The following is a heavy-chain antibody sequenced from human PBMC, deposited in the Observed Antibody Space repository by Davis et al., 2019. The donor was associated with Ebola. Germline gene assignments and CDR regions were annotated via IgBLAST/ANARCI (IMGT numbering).Heavy chain of an antibody. CDR1: GYTFTSYA. D-gene: IGHD1-26*01. V-gene: IGHV1-3*01. CDR3: ARDTVYSSGPAP. J-gene: IGHJ5*02. Sequence: AASVKVSCKASGYTFTSYAMHWVRQAPGQRLEWMGWINAGNGNTKYSQKFQGRVTITRDTSASTAYMELSSLRSEDTAVYYCARDTVYSSGPAPWGQGTLVTVSS. CDR2: INAGNGNT.